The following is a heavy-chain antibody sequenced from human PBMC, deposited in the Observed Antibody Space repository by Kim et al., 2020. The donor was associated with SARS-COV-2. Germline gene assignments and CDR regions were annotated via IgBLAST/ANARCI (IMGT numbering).Heavy chain of an antibody. V-gene: IGHV3-30*18. J-gene: IGHJ4*02. CDR2: ISYDGSNK. CDR1: GFTFSSYG. Sequence: GGSLRLSCAASGFTFSSYGMHWVRQAPGKGLEWVAVISYDGSNKYYADSVKGRFTISRDNSKNTLYLQMNSLSAEDTAVYYCAKNLGQYSSSWYYFDYWGQGTLVTVSS. D-gene: IGHD6-13*01. CDR3: AKNLGQYSSSWYYFDY.